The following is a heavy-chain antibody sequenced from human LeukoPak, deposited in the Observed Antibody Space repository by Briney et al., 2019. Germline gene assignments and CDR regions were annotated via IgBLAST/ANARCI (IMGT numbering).Heavy chain of an antibody. Sequence: GGSLRLSCVASGFTFSSYGMHWVRQAPGKGLEWVAVISYDGSNKYYADSVKGRFTISRDNSKNTLYLQMNSLRAEDTAVYYCAKTLGSKNLRSALDYWGQGTLVTVSS. V-gene: IGHV3-30*18. CDR3: AKTLGSKNLRSALDY. J-gene: IGHJ4*02. CDR2: ISYDGSNK. D-gene: IGHD2-15*01. CDR1: GFTFSSYG.